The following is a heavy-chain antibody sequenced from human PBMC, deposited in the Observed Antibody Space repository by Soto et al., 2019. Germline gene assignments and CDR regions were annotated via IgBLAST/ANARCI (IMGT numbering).Heavy chain of an antibody. J-gene: IGHJ5*02. Sequence: SETLSLTCTVSGGSISSSSYYWGWIRQPPGKGLEWIGSIYYSGSTYYNPSLKSRVTISVDKSKNQFSLKLSSVTAADTAVYYCASRTADYDFWSGYSKANWLDPWGQGTLVTVSS. CDR3: ASRTADYDFWSGYSKANWLDP. CDR2: IYYSGST. V-gene: IGHV4-39*07. CDR1: GGSISSSSYY. D-gene: IGHD3-3*01.